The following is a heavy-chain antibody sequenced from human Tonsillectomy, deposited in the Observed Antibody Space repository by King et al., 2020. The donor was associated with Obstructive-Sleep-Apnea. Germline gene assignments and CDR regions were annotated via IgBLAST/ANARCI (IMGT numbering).Heavy chain of an antibody. CDR3: ARDRGSGSYYRSYYYYGMDV. Sequence: VQLVESGGGLVKPGGSLRLSCAASGFTFSDYYMSWIRQAPGKGLEWVSYISSSGSTIYYADSVKGRFTISRDNAKNSLYLQMNSLRAEDTAVYYCARDRGSGSYYRSYYYYGMDVWGQGTTVTVSS. V-gene: IGHV3-11*01. J-gene: IGHJ6*02. D-gene: IGHD1-26*01. CDR2: ISSSGSTI. CDR1: GFTFSDYY.